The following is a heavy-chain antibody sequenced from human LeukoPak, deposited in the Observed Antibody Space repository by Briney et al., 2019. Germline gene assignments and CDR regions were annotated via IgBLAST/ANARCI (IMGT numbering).Heavy chain of an antibody. Sequence: GGSLRLSCAASGFTFSSYSMNWVRQAPGKGLEWVAVISYDGSNKYYADSVKGRFTMSRDNSKNTLYLQMNSLRAEDTAVYYCAKDPRGGNSDYWGQGTLVTVSS. J-gene: IGHJ4*02. CDR1: GFTFSSYS. D-gene: IGHD4-23*01. CDR3: AKDPRGGNSDY. V-gene: IGHV3-30*18. CDR2: ISYDGSNK.